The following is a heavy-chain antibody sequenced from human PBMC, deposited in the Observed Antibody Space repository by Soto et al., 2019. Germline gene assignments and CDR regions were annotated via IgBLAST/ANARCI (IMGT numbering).Heavy chain of an antibody. D-gene: IGHD3-22*01. J-gene: IGHJ3*02. CDR3: VAYYYDTSALDI. CDR1: GFTFTSSA. Sequence: QMQLVQSGPEVKKPGTAVKVSFSASGFTFTSSAVHWVRQARGQRLEWIGWIVVGSGNTNFAQKFQERVTITRDMSTSTAYMELSSLRSEDTAVYYCVAYYYDTSALDIWGQGTMVTVSS. V-gene: IGHV1-58*01. CDR2: IVVGSGNT.